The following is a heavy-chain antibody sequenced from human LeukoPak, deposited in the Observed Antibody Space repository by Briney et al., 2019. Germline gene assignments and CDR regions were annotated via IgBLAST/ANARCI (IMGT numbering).Heavy chain of an antibody. Sequence: PSETLSLTCTVSGGSISRYYWSWIRQPPGKGLEWIGYIYYSGSTSYNPSLKSRVTISVDTSKNQFSLKMSSVTAADTAVYYCARNSGTHAFDIWGQGTMVTVSS. CDR1: GGSISRYY. D-gene: IGHD1-14*01. CDR2: IYYSGST. V-gene: IGHV4-59*01. CDR3: ARNSGTHAFDI. J-gene: IGHJ3*02.